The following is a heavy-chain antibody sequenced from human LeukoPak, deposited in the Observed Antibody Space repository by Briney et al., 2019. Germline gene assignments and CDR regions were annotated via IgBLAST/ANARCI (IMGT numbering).Heavy chain of an antibody. CDR3: ARDVVSGSSLDAFDI. CDR1: GFTVSNNY. CDR2: IYSGGST. J-gene: IGHJ3*02. V-gene: IGHV3-53*01. D-gene: IGHD1-26*01. Sequence: QPGRSLRLSCAASGFTVSNNYMSWVRQAPGKGLEWVSVIYSGGSTYYADSVKGRFTISRDNSKNTLHLQMNSLRAEDTAVYYCARDVVSGSSLDAFDIWGQGTMVTVSS.